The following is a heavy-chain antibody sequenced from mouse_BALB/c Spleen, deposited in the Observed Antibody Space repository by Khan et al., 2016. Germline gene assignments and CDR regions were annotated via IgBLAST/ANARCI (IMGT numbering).Heavy chain of an antibody. J-gene: IGHJ4*01. CDR1: GYTFTSYW. V-gene: IGHV1-87*01. D-gene: IGHD1-2*01. Sequence: QVQLQQSGAELARPGASVKLSCKASGYTFTSYWMQWVKQRPGQGLEWIGAIYPGDGDTRYTQKFKGKATLTADKSSSTAYMQLSSLASEDSAGYSCAGGADSYYSLDDWGQGASVTVSA. CDR2: IYPGDGDT. CDR3: AGGADSYYSLDD.